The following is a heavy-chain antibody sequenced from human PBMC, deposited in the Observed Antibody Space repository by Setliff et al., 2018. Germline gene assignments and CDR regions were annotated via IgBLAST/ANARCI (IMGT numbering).Heavy chain of an antibody. CDR2: INHSGST. J-gene: IGHJ6*03. CDR1: GGSFSGYY. D-gene: IGHD4-4*01. Sequence: SETLSLTCAVYGGSFSGYYWSWIRQPPGKGLEWIGEINHSGSTNYNPSLKSRVTISVDTPKNQFSLKLSSVTAADTAVYYCARAYSYYYYYMDVWGKGTTVTVSS. CDR3: ARAYSYYYYYMDV. V-gene: IGHV4-34*01.